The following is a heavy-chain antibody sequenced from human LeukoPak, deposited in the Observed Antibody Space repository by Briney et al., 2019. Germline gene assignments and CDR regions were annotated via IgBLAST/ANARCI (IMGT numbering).Heavy chain of an antibody. D-gene: IGHD1-26*01. CDR1: GYTFTSYY. CDR2: ISPSGGTT. V-gene: IGHV1-46*01. Sequence: ASVKVSCKASGYTFTSYYLHWVRQAPGQGLEWMGIISPSGGTTSYAQKFQGRVTMTRDTSTSTVYMELNSLRFEDTAVYYCARSGWEQRSPFDYWGQGTLVTVSS. J-gene: IGHJ4*02. CDR3: ARSGWEQRSPFDY.